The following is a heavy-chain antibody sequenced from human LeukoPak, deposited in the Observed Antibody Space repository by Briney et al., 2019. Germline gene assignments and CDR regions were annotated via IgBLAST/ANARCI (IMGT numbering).Heavy chain of an antibody. D-gene: IGHD2-15*01. CDR2: ISGSGGST. CDR3: ARAGGCSGGSCNRFDY. J-gene: IGHJ4*02. Sequence: GGSLRLSCAASGFTFSSYAMSWVRQAPGKGLEWVSAISGSGGSTYYADSVKGRFTISRDNSKNTLYLQMNSLRAEDTAVYYCARAGGCSGGSCNRFDYWGQGTLVTVSS. V-gene: IGHV3-23*01. CDR1: GFTFSSYA.